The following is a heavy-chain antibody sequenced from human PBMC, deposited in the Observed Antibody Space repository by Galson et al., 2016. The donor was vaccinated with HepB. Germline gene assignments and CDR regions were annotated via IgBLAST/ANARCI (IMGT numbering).Heavy chain of an antibody. CDR2: IKYDGSDK. CDR1: GFTFETYW. Sequence: SLRLSCAASGFTFETYWMSWVRQAPVKGLEWVANIKYDGSDKYYVDSVKGRFTVSRDNAKNSMYLQMRTLRVEDTAVYYCAREDDYVWGTFRFGRRGLDHWGQGILVTVSP. V-gene: IGHV3-7*03. CDR3: AREDDYVWGTFRFGRRGLDH. D-gene: IGHD3-16*02. J-gene: IGHJ4*02.